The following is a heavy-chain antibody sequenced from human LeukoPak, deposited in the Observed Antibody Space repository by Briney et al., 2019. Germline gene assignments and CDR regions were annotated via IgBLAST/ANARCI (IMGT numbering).Heavy chain of an antibody. D-gene: IGHD3-22*01. Sequence: SETLSLTCTVSGGSISSFYWGWIRQPPGQGLEWIGSIFNSGSTYYNPSLKSRVTILVDTSKNQFSLKLNSVTAADTAVYYCARARITMIVVVITPDAFDVWGQGTMVTVSS. CDR1: GGSISSFY. CDR2: IFNSGST. J-gene: IGHJ3*01. CDR3: ARARITMIVVVITPDAFDV. V-gene: IGHV4-38-2*02.